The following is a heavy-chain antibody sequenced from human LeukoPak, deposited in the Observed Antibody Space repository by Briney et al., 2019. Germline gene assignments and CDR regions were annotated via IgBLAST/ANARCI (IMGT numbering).Heavy chain of an antibody. CDR1: GGSISSYY. V-gene: IGHV4-4*07. Sequence: SETLSLTCTVSGGSISSYYWRWIRQPAGKGLDWIGRIYSSGSTNYNPSIRSRVTMSVDTSKNQFSLKVSSVTAADTAVYYCARDGIVVVTAHGTFDIWGQGTMVTVSS. CDR3: ARDGIVVVTAHGTFDI. J-gene: IGHJ3*02. D-gene: IGHD2-21*02. CDR2: IYSSGST.